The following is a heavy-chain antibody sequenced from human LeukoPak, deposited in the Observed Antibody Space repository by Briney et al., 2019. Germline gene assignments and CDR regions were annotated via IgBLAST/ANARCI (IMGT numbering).Heavy chain of an antibody. J-gene: IGHJ4*02. Sequence: AGGSLRLSCAASGFTFSSYAMSWVRQAPGKGLEWVSAISGGGRSTFYADSVKGRFTISRDNSKNTLWLQMVSLRAEDMAVYYCAKDEKPDGRWNIDHWGQGTLVTVSS. CDR1: GFTFSSYA. D-gene: IGHD1/OR15-1a*01. CDR3: AKDEKPDGRWNIDH. V-gene: IGHV3-23*01. CDR2: ISGGGRST.